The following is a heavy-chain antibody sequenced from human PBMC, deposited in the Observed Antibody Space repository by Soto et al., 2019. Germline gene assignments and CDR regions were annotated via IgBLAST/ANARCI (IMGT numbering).Heavy chain of an antibody. CDR2: ISWNSGSI. CDR1: GFTFDDYA. J-gene: IGHJ5*02. V-gene: IGHV3-9*01. Sequence: GGSLRLSCAASGFTFDDYAMHWVRQAPGKGLEWVSGISWNSGSIGYADSVKGRFTISRDNSKNTLYLQMNSLRAEDTAVYYCANGDRAWGQGTLVTVSS. CDR3: ANGDRA. D-gene: IGHD2-21*02.